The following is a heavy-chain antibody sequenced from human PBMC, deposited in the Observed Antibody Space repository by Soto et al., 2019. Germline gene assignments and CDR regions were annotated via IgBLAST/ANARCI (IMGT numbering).Heavy chain of an antibody. Sequence: GGSLRLSCAASGFTFSSYAMSWARQAPGKGLEWVSGISGSGLSTNYADSVKGRFTISRDNSKNTLYLQMNSLRAEDTAVYYCAKMTTRRFDYWGQGTLVTVSS. CDR2: ISGSGLST. J-gene: IGHJ4*02. CDR1: GFTFSSYA. D-gene: IGHD4-17*01. V-gene: IGHV3-23*01. CDR3: AKMTTRRFDY.